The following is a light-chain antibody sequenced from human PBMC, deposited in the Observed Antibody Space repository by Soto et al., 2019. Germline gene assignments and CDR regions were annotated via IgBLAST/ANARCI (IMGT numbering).Light chain of an antibody. Sequence: DIQMTQSPSSVSASVGDRVTITCRASQGISGWLAWYQQKPGKAPKLLIYTASTLQSGVPSRFSGSGSGTEFTLTISSLQPEDFATYYCQQANSFPITFGQGTRLEIK. CDR3: QQANSFPIT. J-gene: IGKJ5*01. CDR1: QGISGW. CDR2: TAS. V-gene: IGKV1-12*01.